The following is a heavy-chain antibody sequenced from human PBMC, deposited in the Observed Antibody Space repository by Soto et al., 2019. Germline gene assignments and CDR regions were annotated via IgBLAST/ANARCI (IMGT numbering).Heavy chain of an antibody. D-gene: IGHD5-18*01. V-gene: IGHV4-59*01. CDR2: IYYSGTT. J-gene: IGHJ6*02. CDR3: TRGDGIQLGSLAGRYFYYNMNV. CDR1: GGSISTYY. Sequence: SETLSLTXTVSGGSISTYYWSWIRQPPGKGLEWIGYIYYSGTTTYNPSLKSRVTISVDTSKNQFSLKVSSVTAADTAVYYCTRGDGIQLGSLAGRYFYYNMNVWGQGTTVTVSS.